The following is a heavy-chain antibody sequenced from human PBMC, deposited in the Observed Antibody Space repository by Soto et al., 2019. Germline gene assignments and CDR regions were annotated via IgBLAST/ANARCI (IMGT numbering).Heavy chain of an antibody. V-gene: IGHV5-51*01. CDR1: GYIFTSYW. CDR3: ARHPKYYTSGHYFDY. J-gene: IGHJ4*02. D-gene: IGHD2-8*01. CDR2: IYPDDSDT. Sequence: ESLKISCKGSGYIFTSYWIGWVRQMPGKGLEWMGIIYPDDSDTRYSPSFQGQVTISADKSIWTAYLQWNSLKASDTAMYYCARHPKYYTSGHYFDYWGQGTLVTVS.